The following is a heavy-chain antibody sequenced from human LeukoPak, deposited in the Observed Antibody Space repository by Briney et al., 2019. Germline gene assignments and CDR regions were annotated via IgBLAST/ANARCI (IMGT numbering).Heavy chain of an antibody. D-gene: IGHD1-26*01. V-gene: IGHV3-30*18. CDR2: ISYDGSNK. CDR1: GFTFSSYG. J-gene: IGHJ3*02. CDR3: AKDAGQWAPPSDAFDI. Sequence: PGRSLRLSCAASGFTFSSYGTHWVRQAPGKGLEWVAVISYDGSNKYYADSVKGRFTISRDNSKNTLYLQMNSLRAEDTAVYYCAKDAGQWAPPSDAFDIWGQGTMVTVSS.